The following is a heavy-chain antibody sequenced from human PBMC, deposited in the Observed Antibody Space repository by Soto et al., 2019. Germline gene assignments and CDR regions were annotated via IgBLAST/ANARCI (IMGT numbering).Heavy chain of an antibody. V-gene: IGHV1-24*01. CDR2: FDPEDGET. J-gene: IGHJ6*02. CDR3: ATQPGIAVAGLRYYYYGMDV. D-gene: IGHD6-19*01. CDR1: GYTLTELS. Sequence: ASVKVSCKVSGYTLTELSMHWVRQAPGKGLEWMGGFDPEDGETIYAQKFQGRVTMTEDTSTDTAYMGLSSLRSEDTAVYYCATQPGIAVAGLRYYYYGMDVWGQGTTVTVSS.